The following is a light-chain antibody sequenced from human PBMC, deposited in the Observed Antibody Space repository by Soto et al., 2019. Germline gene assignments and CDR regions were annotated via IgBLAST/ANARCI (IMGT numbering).Light chain of an antibody. CDR3: TSYTSSGTVV. Sequence: QSVLTQPASVSGSPGQSITISCTGTSSDVGGYNYVSWYQHHPGKAPKLMIYEVNNRPSGVSNRFSGSKSGNTASLTISGLQAEDEAYFYCTSYTSSGTVVFGGGTKVTVL. CDR1: SSDVGGYNY. CDR2: EVN. V-gene: IGLV2-14*01. J-gene: IGLJ2*01.